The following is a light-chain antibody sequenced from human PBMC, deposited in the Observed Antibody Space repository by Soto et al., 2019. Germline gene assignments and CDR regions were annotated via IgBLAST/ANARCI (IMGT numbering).Light chain of an antibody. J-gene: IGKJ5*01. CDR2: GPS. V-gene: IGKV3-15*01. Sequence: EIVMMQSPATLSVSPGERATLSCRASQTINSRLVWYQQRPGQAPRLLIYGPSTRATGIPARFSGSGSGTEFTLTINGLHSEDSAIYYCQQYNDWPLTFGQGTRLEIK. CDR3: QQYNDWPLT. CDR1: QTINSR.